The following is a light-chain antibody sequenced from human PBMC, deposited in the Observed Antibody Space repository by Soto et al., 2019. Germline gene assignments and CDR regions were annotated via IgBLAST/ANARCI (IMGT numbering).Light chain of an antibody. CDR3: QQANSFPHT. V-gene: IGKV3-20*01. J-gene: IGKJ2*01. CDR2: GAS. CDR1: QSVSNSY. Sequence: TVLTQSPGTLSLSPGERATLSCRASQSVSNSYLAWYQQKPGQAPRLLIYGASSRATGIPDRFSGSGSGTDFTLTISRLEPEDFATYYCQQANSFPHTFGQGTKLEI.